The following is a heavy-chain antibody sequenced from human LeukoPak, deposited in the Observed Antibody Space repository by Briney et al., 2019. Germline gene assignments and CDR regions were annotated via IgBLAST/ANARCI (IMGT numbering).Heavy chain of an antibody. CDR3: ARGSRYDFWSGYYFDY. J-gene: IGHJ4*02. CDR2: IYYSGST. CDR1: GGSISSGDYY. V-gene: IGHV4-30-4*08. Sequence: SSQTLSLTCTVSGGSISSGDYYWSWIRQPPGKGLEWIGYIYYSGSTYYNPSLKSRVTMSVDTSKNQFSLKLSSVTAADTAVYYCARGSRYDFWSGYYFDYWGQGTLVTVSS. D-gene: IGHD3-3*01.